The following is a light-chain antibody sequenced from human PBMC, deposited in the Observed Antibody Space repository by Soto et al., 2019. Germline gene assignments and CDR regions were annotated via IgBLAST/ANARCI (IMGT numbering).Light chain of an antibody. CDR2: KAS. J-gene: IGKJ1*01. CDR1: QSISSW. CDR3: QHYYSYPWT. V-gene: IGKV1-5*03. Sequence: DIQMTQSPSTLSASVGDRVTITCRASQSISSWLAWYQQKPGKAPKLLIYKASSLESGVPSRFSGSGSGTEFTLTISSLQPDDFATYYCQHYYSYPWTFSQGTKVEIK.